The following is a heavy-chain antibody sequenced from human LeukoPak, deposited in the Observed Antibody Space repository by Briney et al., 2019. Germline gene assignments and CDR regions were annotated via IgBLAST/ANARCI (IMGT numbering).Heavy chain of an antibody. D-gene: IGHD5-24*01. CDR1: GFTFNNHA. CDR2: VSTSSTTM. CDR3: ARDLFNRDGYDI. V-gene: IGHV3-48*04. J-gene: IGHJ3*02. Sequence: GGSLRLSCTASGFTFNNHALHWVRQAPGKGLEWVSYVSTSSTTMYYADSVKGRFTISRDNAKSSVSLQMNSLRAEDTAIYYCARDLFNRDGYDIWGPGTTVIVSS.